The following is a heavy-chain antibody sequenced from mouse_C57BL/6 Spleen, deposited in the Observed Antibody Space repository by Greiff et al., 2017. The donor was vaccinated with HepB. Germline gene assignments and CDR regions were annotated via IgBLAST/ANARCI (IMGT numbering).Heavy chain of an antibody. Sequence: VQLQQPGAELVKPGASVKLSCKASGYTFTSYWMHWVKQRPGQGLEWIGMIHPNSGSTNYNEKFKSKATLTVDKSSSTAYMQLSSLTSEDSSVYYCARDMRLRPLAYWGQGTLVTVSA. CDR2: IHPNSGST. CDR3: ARDMRLRPLAY. J-gene: IGHJ3*01. CDR1: GYTFTSYW. D-gene: IGHD2-4*01. V-gene: IGHV1-64*01.